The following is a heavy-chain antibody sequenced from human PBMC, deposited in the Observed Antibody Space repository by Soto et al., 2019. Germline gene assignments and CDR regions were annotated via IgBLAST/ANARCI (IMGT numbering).Heavy chain of an antibody. J-gene: IGHJ6*03. CDR1: GFTFSDHY. CDR3: ARADAGGYIFPYYHYYMNV. CDR2: SRNKANSYTT. V-gene: IGHV3-72*01. D-gene: IGHD5-12*01. Sequence: GGSLRLSCAASGFTFSDHYMDWVRQAPGKGLEWVGRSRNKANSYTTEYAASVKGRFTISRDDSKNSLYLQMNSLEIEDTAVYFCARADAGGYIFPYYHYYMNVWGKGTTVTVSS.